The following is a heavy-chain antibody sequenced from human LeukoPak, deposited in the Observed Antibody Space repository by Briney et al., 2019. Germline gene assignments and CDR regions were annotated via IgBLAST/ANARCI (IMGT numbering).Heavy chain of an antibody. CDR3: AKGGNYGSGNYYFDY. D-gene: IGHD3-10*01. J-gene: IGHJ4*02. CDR1: GFTFSSYA. CDR2: ISGSGGST. Sequence: TGGPLRLSCAASGFTFSSYAMSWVRQAPGKGLEWVSAISGSGGSTYYADSVKGRFTISRDNSKNTLYLQMNSLRAEDTAVYYCAKGGNYGSGNYYFDYWGQGTLVTVPS. V-gene: IGHV3-23*01.